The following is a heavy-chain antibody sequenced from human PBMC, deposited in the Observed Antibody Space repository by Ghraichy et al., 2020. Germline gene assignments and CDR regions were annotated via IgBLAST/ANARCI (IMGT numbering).Heavy chain of an antibody. CDR1: GFTFSNYA. J-gene: IGHJ5*02. V-gene: IGHV3-23*01. Sequence: GSLNISCAGSGFTFSNYAMSWVRQAPGKGLEWVSTIGGKGGPTYYADSVKGRFTISRDNSKNTLYLQMNSLRVEDTAVYYCAKAWGYCSGGACPSYNWFDPWGQGTLVTVSS. D-gene: IGHD2-15*01. CDR3: AKAWGYCSGGACPSYNWFDP. CDR2: IGGKGGPT.